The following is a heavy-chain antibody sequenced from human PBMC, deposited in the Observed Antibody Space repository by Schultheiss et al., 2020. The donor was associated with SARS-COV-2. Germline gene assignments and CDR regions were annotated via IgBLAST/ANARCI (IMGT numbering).Heavy chain of an antibody. V-gene: IGHV4-34*01. J-gene: IGHJ4*02. Sequence: GSLRLSCAVYGGSFSGYYWSWIRQPPGKGLEWIGEINHSGSTNYNPSLKSRVTISVDTSKNQFSLKLSSVTAADTAVYYCARDRCSGGSCYFDYWGQGTLVTVSS. CDR2: INHSGST. CDR1: GGSFSGYY. CDR3: ARDRCSGGSCYFDY. D-gene: IGHD2-15*01.